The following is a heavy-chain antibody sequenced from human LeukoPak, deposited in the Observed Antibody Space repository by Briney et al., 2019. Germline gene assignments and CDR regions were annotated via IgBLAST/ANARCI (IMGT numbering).Heavy chain of an antibody. V-gene: IGHV2-5*02. Sequence: ASGPTLVNPTQTLTLTCTFSGFSLSTTGVGVGWIRQPPGRALEWLALIYWDDDKRYSPSLKSRLTITNDTSKNQVVLTMTNMDPVDTATYYCAHRDVDKATIWGRWYWGQGTLVTVSS. CDR3: AHRDVDKATIWGRWY. D-gene: IGHD5-12*01. J-gene: IGHJ4*02. CDR1: GFSLSTTGVG. CDR2: IYWDDDK.